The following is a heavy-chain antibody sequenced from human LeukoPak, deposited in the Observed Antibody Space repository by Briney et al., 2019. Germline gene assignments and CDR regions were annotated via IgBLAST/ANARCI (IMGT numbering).Heavy chain of an antibody. CDR3: ARGTTGTTDFDY. V-gene: IGHV3-11*01. Sequence: KPVGSLRLSCAASGFTFSDYYMNWIRQAPGKGLEWVSYISTSGTTMSYADSVKGRFTISRDSAKNSLYLQMNSLRAEDTAVYYCARGTTGTTDFDYWGQGTLVTVSS. J-gene: IGHJ4*02. CDR2: ISTSGTTM. CDR1: GFTFSDYY. D-gene: IGHD1-1*01.